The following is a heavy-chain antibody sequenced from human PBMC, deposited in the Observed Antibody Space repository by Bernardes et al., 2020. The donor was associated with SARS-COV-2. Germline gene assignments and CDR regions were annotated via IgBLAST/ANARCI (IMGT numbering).Heavy chain of an antibody. CDR1: GFTFSNYA. V-gene: IGHV3-23*01. D-gene: IGHD6-19*01. CDR3: AKQRFSSGWYEIDY. J-gene: IGHJ4*02. Sequence: GGSLRLSCAASGFTFSNYAMSWVRQAPGKGLEWVSGISGSGGYTYYADSVKGRFTISRDNSKNTLYLQMNSLRAEDTALYFCAKQRFSSGWYEIDYWGQGTRVTVS. CDR2: ISGSGGYT.